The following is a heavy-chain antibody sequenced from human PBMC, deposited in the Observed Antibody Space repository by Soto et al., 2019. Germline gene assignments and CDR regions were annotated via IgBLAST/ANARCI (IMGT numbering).Heavy chain of an antibody. CDR3: AKPRSSLEWPPFDP. CDR1: GGTFSSYT. D-gene: IGHD3-3*01. Sequence: ASVKVSCKASGGTFSSYTISWVRQAPGQGLEWMGRIIPILGIANYAQKFQGRFTISRDNSKSTLFLHMTNLRPEDTAVYYCAKPRSSLEWPPFDPWGHGTQVTVSS. V-gene: IGHV1-69*02. CDR2: IIPILGIA. J-gene: IGHJ5*02.